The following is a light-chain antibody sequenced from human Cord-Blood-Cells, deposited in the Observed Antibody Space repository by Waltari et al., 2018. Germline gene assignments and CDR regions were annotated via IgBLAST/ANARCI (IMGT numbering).Light chain of an antibody. CDR2: AAS. J-gene: IGKJ2*01. Sequence: DIQMTQSPSSLSAYVGDRVTITCRASQSISSYLNWYQQKPGKATKLLIYAASSLQSTVPSRFSGSGAGTEFTLTISSLQPEDFATYYCQQSYSTPYTFGQGTKLEIK. V-gene: IGKV1-39*01. CDR1: QSISSY. CDR3: QQSYSTPYT.